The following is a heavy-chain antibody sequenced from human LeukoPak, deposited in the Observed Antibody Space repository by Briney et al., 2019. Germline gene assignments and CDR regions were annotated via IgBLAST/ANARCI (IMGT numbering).Heavy chain of an antibody. Sequence: GASVKVSCKASGYTFTSYDINWVRQATGQGLEWMGWVNPNSGNTGYAQKFQGRVTMTRNTSTSTAYMELSSLRSEDTAVYYCARGWLHYYGSGTYYNPSGNSPWGQGTLVTVSS. V-gene: IGHV1-8*01. CDR3: ARGWLHYYGSGTYYNPSGNSP. CDR1: GYTFTSYD. CDR2: VNPNSGNT. D-gene: IGHD3-10*01. J-gene: IGHJ5*02.